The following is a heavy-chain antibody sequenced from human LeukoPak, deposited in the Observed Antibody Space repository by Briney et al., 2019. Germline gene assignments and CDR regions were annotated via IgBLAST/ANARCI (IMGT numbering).Heavy chain of an antibody. J-gene: IGHJ4*02. Sequence: GGSLRLSCTASGFTFGDYAMIWVRQAPGKGLEWVGFIRSKAYGRTTEYAASVKGRFTISRDDSKSIAYLQMNSLKTEDTAVYYCTRGWGVRGDRFDYWGQGTLVTVSS. D-gene: IGHD3-10*01. CDR2: IRSKAYGRTT. CDR1: GFTFGDYA. CDR3: TRGWGVRGDRFDY. V-gene: IGHV3-49*04.